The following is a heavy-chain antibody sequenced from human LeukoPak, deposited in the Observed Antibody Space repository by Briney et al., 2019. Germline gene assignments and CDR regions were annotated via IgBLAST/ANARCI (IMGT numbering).Heavy chain of an antibody. D-gene: IGHD2-15*01. Sequence: SQTLSLTCAVSGGSISSSGYSWSWIRQPPGKGLEWVGYIYHSGSTYCNPSLKSRVTISVDRSKNQFSLKLSSVTAADTAVYYCARLRGGGGSAFDIWGQGTMVTVSS. J-gene: IGHJ3*02. V-gene: IGHV4-30-2*01. CDR2: IYHSGST. CDR3: ARLRGGGGSAFDI. CDR1: GGSISSSGYS.